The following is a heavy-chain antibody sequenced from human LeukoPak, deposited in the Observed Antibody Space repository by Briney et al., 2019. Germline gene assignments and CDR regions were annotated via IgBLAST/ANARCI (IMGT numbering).Heavy chain of an antibody. D-gene: IGHD3-22*01. CDR3: ATIIGENSSGQKPFDY. J-gene: IGHJ4*02. Sequence: ASVKVSCKVSGYTLTELSMHWVRQAPGKGLEWMGGFDPEDGETIYAQKFQGRVTMTEDTSTDTAYMELSSLRSEDTAVYYCATIIGENSSGQKPFDYWGQGTLVTVSS. CDR2: FDPEDGET. CDR1: GYTLTELS. V-gene: IGHV1-24*01.